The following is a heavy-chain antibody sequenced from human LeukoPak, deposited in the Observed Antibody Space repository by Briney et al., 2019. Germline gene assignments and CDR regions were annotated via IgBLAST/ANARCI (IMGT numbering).Heavy chain of an antibody. CDR3: AISYGSGSYFDY. CDR2: IYTSGST. CDR1: GGSISIYY. V-gene: IGHV4-4*07. Sequence: SETLSLTCTVSGGSISIYYWSCIRQPAGKGLEWIGRIYTSGSTNYNPSLKSRVTMSVDTSKNQFSLKLSCVAAADTAVYYCAISYGSGSYFDYWGQGTLVTVSS. J-gene: IGHJ4*02. D-gene: IGHD3-10*01.